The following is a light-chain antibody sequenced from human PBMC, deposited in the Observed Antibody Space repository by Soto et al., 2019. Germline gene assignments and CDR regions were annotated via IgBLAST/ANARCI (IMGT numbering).Light chain of an antibody. J-gene: IGKJ1*01. V-gene: IGKV3D-15*01. Sequence: EIVMTQSPATLSVSPGEGATLSCRASQSVSSNLAWYQQKPGQAPRLLIYGASTWATDVPDRFSGSGSGADFTLSISRLEPEDFAVYYCLQHNSYPWTFGQGTKVDI. CDR2: GAS. CDR3: LQHNSYPWT. CDR1: QSVSSN.